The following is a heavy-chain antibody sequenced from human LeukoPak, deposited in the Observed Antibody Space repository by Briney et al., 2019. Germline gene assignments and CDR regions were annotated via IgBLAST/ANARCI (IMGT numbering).Heavy chain of an antibody. Sequence: SETLSLTCTVSGGSISSGSYYWSWIRQPAGKGLEWIGRIYTSGSTNYNPSLKSRVTISVDTSKNQFSLKLSSVTAADTAVYYCARDHRYCSSTSCCTKRGDWFDPWGQGTLVTVSS. CDR2: IYTSGST. CDR3: ARDHRYCSSTSCCTKRGDWFDP. V-gene: IGHV4-61*02. D-gene: IGHD2-2*02. CDR1: GGSISSGSYY. J-gene: IGHJ5*02.